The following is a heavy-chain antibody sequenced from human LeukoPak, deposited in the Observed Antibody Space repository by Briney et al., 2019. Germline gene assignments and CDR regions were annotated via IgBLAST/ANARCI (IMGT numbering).Heavy chain of an antibody. J-gene: IGHJ4*02. V-gene: IGHV3-23*01. CDR3: AKPFWGYSGYNHYFDY. D-gene: IGHD5-12*01. CDR2: ISGSGSST. Sequence: GGSLRLSCAASGFTFSSYAMSWVRQAPGKGLEWVSGISGSGSSTYYADSVKGRFTISRDNSKSTLYLQMNSLRAEDTAVYYCAKPFWGYSGYNHYFDYWGQGTLVTVSS. CDR1: GFTFSSYA.